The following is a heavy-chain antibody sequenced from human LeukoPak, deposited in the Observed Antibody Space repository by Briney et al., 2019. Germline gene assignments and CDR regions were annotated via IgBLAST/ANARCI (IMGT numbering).Heavy chain of an antibody. CDR3: AKDRIVGATDDYYYYGMDV. CDR1: DFDFSSHA. V-gene: IGHV3-23*01. Sequence: GSLRLSCEASDFDFSSHAMTWVRQAPGKGLEWLSAISISGTKTYYGDSVKGRFFISRDNSKNTLYLQMNSLRAEDTAVYYCAKDRIVGATDDYYYYGMDVWGQGTTVTVSS. D-gene: IGHD1-26*01. J-gene: IGHJ6*02. CDR2: ISISGTKT.